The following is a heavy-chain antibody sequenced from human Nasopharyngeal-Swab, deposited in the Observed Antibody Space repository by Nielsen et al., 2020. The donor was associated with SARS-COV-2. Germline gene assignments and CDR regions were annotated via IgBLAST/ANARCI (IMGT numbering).Heavy chain of an antibody. Sequence: SLKIHCAAPGFTFSDYYMIWNRQAPGQGLEWVSYISSSFSTIYYADSVKGRFTISSDNAMNSLYLQMNSLRDEDTAVYYCASLLWFGELPSDYYYYGMDVWGQGTTVTVSS. V-gene: IGHV3-11*04. CDR1: GFTFSDYY. CDR3: ASLLWFGELPSDYYYYGMDV. D-gene: IGHD3-10*01. CDR2: ISSSFSTI. J-gene: IGHJ6*02.